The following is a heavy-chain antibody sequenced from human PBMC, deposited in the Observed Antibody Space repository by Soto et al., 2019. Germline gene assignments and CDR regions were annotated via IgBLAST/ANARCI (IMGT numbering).Heavy chain of an antibody. V-gene: IGHV3-48*02. D-gene: IGHD3-3*01. J-gene: IGHJ6*02. CDR1: GFTFSSYS. Sequence: EESLRLSCAASGFTFSSYSMNWVRQAPGKGLEWVSYISSSSSTIYYADSVKGRFTISRDNAKNSLYLQMNSLRDEDTAVYYCARDKQGLTIFGVVIYYGMDVWGQGTTVTVSS. CDR3: ARDKQGLTIFGVVIYYGMDV. CDR2: ISSSSSTI.